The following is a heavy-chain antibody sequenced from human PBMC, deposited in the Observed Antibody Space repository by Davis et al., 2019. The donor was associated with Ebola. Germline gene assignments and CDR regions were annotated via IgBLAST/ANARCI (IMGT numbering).Heavy chain of an antibody. CDR2: ISGSGGST. V-gene: IGHV3-23*01. CDR1: GFTFSSYA. Sequence: GESLKISCAASGFTFSSYAMSWVRQAPGKGLEWVSAISGSGGSTYYADSVKGRFTISRDNSKNTLYLQMNSLRAEDTAVYYCARGLRVWELLPGYWGQGTLVTVSS. D-gene: IGHD1-26*01. J-gene: IGHJ4*02. CDR3: ARGLRVWELLPGY.